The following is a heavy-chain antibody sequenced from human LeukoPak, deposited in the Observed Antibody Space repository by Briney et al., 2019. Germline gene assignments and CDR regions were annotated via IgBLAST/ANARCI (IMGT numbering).Heavy chain of an antibody. CDR1: GYTFTSYD. Sequence: GASVKVSCKASGYTFTSYDINWVRQATGQGLEWMGWMNPNSGNTGYAQKFQGRVTMTRNTSISTAYMELSSLRSEDTAVYYCARGASRIAAAGYYYYYMDVWGKGTTVTVSS. V-gene: IGHV1-8*01. D-gene: IGHD6-13*01. J-gene: IGHJ6*03. CDR3: ARGASRIAAAGYYYYYMDV. CDR2: MNPNSGNT.